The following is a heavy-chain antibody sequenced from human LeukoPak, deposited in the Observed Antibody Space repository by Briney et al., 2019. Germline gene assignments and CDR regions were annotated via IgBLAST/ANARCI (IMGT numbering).Heavy chain of an antibody. V-gene: IGHV3-7*01. Sequence: GGSLRLSCAPSGFTFSRYWMSWVRQAPGKGLEWVANINEDGSEEYYVDSVRGRFTIAKDNAKNSLYLQMNSVRAEDTAVYYCARAGDGTAARDYWGQGTLVTVSS. D-gene: IGHD2-15*01. J-gene: IGHJ4*02. CDR3: ARAGDGTAARDY. CDR1: GFTFSRYW. CDR2: INEDGSEE.